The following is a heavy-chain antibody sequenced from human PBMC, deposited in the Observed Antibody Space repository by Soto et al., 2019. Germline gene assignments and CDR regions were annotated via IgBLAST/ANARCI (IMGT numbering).Heavy chain of an antibody. D-gene: IGHD2-15*01. J-gene: IGHJ4*02. CDR3: TSHSPEDMIRK. V-gene: IGHV3-73*02. CDR2: IRNKANSYAT. Sequence: EVQLVESGGGLVQPGGSLKLSCAASGFTFSGSSMHWVRQASGKGLEWVGRIRNKANSYATAYAASVKGRFTISRGDSKNTAYLQMNSLKTEDTAVYYCTSHSPEDMIRKWGQGTLVTVSS. CDR1: GFTFSGSS.